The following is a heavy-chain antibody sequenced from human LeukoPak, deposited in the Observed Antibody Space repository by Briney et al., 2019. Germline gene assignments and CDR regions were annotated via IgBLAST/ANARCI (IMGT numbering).Heavy chain of an antibody. CDR2: INTNTGNP. CDR3: ARDGDNYYDSSTDY. Sequence: GASVKVSCKASGYTFTSYAMNWVRQAPGQGLEWVGWINTNTGNPTYAQGFTGRFVFSLDTSVSTAYLQISSLKAEDTAVYYCARDGDNYYDSSTDYWGQGTLVTVSS. CDR1: GYTFTSYA. V-gene: IGHV7-4-1*02. J-gene: IGHJ4*02. D-gene: IGHD3-22*01.